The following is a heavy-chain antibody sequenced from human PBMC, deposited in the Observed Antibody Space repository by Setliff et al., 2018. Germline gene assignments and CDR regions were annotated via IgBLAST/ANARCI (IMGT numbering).Heavy chain of an antibody. J-gene: IGHJ4*02. CDR2: IYYSGIT. CDR3: ARHRAVAGAYYFDF. V-gene: IGHV4-38-2*01. D-gene: IGHD6-19*01. Sequence: SETLSLTCAVSGYSITGGYYWGWIRQPPGKGLEWLGSIYYSGITFDNPSLESRVTISGDTSKNQFSLKLTAVTAADTAIYYCARHRAVAGAYYFDFWGQGTLVTVS. CDR1: GYSITGGYY.